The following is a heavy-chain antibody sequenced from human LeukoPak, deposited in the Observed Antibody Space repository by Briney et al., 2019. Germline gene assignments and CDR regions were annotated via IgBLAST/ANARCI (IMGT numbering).Heavy chain of an antibody. CDR3: ARDRGTWNDDGFDY. CDR1: GGSTSSYY. D-gene: IGHD1-1*01. Sequence: SETLSPTCTVSGGSTSSYYWSWIRQPAGKGLEWIGRIYISGSTNYNPSLKSRVTMSVDTSKNQFSLKLSSVTAADTAVYYCARDRGTWNDDGFDYWGQGTLVTVSS. J-gene: IGHJ4*02. V-gene: IGHV4-4*07. CDR2: IYISGST.